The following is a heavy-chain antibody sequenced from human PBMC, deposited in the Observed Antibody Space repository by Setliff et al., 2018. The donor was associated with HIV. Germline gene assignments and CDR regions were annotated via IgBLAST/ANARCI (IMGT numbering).Heavy chain of an antibody. Sequence: ASVKVSCKASGYTFTRYYIHWVRQAPGQGLEWMGIINPSGGSTSYTQKFQGTGTMTRDTSTSTVYMELSSLSSEDTDVYYCAIGPHCSSTSCFGGFDYWGQGTLVTSPQ. V-gene: IGHV1-46*01. CDR1: GYTFTRYY. D-gene: IGHD2-2*01. CDR3: AIGPHCSSTSCFGGFDY. J-gene: IGHJ4*02. CDR2: INPSGGST.